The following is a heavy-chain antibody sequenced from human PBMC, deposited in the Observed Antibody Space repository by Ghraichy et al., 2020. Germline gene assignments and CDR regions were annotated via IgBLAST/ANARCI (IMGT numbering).Heavy chain of an antibody. CDR2: IKTKSDGEKT. CDR3: TTEVRWELEHLVDY. Sequence: GGSLRLSCVASGFTFSNAWMRWVRQAPGKGLEWVGRIKTKSDGEKTDYAAPVKDRFTISRDDSKNTLYLQMNSLKTEDTAVYYCTTEVRWELEHLVDYWGQGTLFTVSS. V-gene: IGHV3-15*01. J-gene: IGHJ4*02. CDR1: GFTFSNAW. D-gene: IGHD1-26*01.